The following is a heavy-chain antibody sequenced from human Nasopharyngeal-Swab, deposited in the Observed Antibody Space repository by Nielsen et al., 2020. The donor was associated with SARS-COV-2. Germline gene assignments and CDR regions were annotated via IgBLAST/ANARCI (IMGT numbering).Heavy chain of an antibody. J-gene: IGHJ5*02. Sequence: WVRQAPGQGLEWMGVITPSGGATNYARKFQGRVTMTRDPSTSTVYLDLSSLKSEDTAVYYCALITMVRGVTAGQLDPWGQGTLVTVSS. D-gene: IGHD3-10*01. CDR3: ALITMVRGVTAGQLDP. CDR2: ITPSGGAT. V-gene: IGHV1-46*01.